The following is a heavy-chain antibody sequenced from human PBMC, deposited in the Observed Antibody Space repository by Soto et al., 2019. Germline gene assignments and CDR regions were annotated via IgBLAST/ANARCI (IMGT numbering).Heavy chain of an antibody. CDR2: IMPVFATP. CDR1: GGTFSTSA. V-gene: IGHV1-69*12. CDR3: ARDTDRQQLGGNYYYILDV. D-gene: IGHD3-3*02. J-gene: IGHJ6*02. Sequence: QVQLMQSGAEVKKPGSSVKVSCKASGGTFSTSAISWVRQAPGEGLEWVGGIMPVFATPDYAQKFQGRVTISADESTTTAYLELNSLTTDDTAVYYCARDTDRQQLGGNYYYILDVWGQGTAITVSS.